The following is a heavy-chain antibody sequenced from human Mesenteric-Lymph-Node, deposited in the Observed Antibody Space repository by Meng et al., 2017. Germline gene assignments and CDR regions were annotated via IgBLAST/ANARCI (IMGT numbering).Heavy chain of an antibody. CDR1: GGTFSSYT. Sequence: SVKVSCKASGGTFSSYTISWVRQAPGQGLEWMGRIIPILGIANYAQKFQGRVTITADKSTSTAYMELSSLRSEDTAVYYCARNPSTYSSGWYFDYWGQGTLVTVSS. V-gene: IGHV1-69*02. J-gene: IGHJ4*02. D-gene: IGHD6-19*01. CDR2: IIPILGIA. CDR3: ARNPSTYSSGWYFDY.